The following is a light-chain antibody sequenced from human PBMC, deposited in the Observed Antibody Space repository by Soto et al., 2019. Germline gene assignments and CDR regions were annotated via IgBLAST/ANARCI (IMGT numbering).Light chain of an antibody. CDR2: GAS. CDR3: QQYSSWPRT. V-gene: IGKV3D-15*01. CDR1: QSVGSN. Sequence: EIVMTQSPATLSVSPGEGATLSCRASQSVGSNLAWYQQKPGQAPSLLIYGASTRASDIPARFSGRGYGTEFTLTISSLQSEDFALYYCQQYSSWPRTFGKGTKVDFK. J-gene: IGKJ1*01.